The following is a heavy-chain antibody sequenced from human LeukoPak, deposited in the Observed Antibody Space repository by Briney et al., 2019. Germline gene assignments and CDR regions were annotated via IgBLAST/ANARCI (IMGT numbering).Heavy chain of an antibody. D-gene: IGHD2-15*01. Sequence: SETLSLTCTVSGGSISSYYWSWIRQPPGKGLEWIGYIYYSGSTNYNASIKSRVAISVDTSKTQFSLKLSSVTAADTAVYYCARAGYCSGGSCYAHVFDIWGQGTMVTVSS. V-gene: IGHV4-59*01. CDR3: ARAGYCSGGSCYAHVFDI. CDR2: IYYSGST. J-gene: IGHJ3*02. CDR1: GGSISSYY.